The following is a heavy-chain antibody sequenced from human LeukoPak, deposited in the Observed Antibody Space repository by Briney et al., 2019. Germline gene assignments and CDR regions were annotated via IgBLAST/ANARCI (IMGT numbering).Heavy chain of an antibody. J-gene: IGHJ4*02. CDR3: AKDMGPTVVPSDY. CDR2: IKQDGSEK. CDR1: GFTFSSYW. V-gene: IGHV3-7*03. D-gene: IGHD4-23*01. Sequence: GSPRLSCAASGFTFSSYWMSWVRQAPGKGLEWVANIKQDGSEKYYVDSVKGRFTISRDNSKNTLYLQMNSLRAEDTAVYYCAKDMGPTVVPSDYWGQGTLVTVSS.